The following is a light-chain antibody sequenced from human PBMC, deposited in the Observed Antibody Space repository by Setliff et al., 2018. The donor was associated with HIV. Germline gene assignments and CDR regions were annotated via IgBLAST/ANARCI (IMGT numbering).Light chain of an antibody. Sequence: EVVMTQFPATLSVSPGERATLSCRTSQSVSSHLAWYQQKPGQPPTLLIYGASTRATGIPARFSGSGSGTEFTLIISSLQSEDFAVYYCQQYKSWPKTFGQGTKVDIK. CDR2: GAS. CDR3: QQYKSWPKT. CDR1: QSVSSH. J-gene: IGKJ2*01. V-gene: IGKV3-15*01.